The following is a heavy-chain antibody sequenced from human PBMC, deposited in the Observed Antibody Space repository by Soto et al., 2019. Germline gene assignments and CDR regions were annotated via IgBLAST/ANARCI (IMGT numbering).Heavy chain of an antibody. J-gene: IGHJ6*02. CDR2: VYHTGST. D-gene: IGHD6-19*01. Sequence: QVHLQQWGAGLLTPSETLSLACAVYGGSFSDYFWTWIRQPPGKGLEWIGEVYHTGSTHYSPSLKSRVTISVYKSKNQFSLRLSSITAADTAVYYCARQPVSVAGKYFLYHSGVDVWGPGTTVTVSS. CDR1: GGSFSDYF. V-gene: IGHV4-34*01. CDR3: ARQPVSVAGKYFLYHSGVDV.